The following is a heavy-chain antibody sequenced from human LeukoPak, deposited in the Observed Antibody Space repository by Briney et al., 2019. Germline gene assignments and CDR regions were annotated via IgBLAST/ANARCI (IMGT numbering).Heavy chain of an antibody. Sequence: GGSLRLSCAASGFTFSSYAMSWVRQAPGKGLEWVSAISGSGGSTYYADSVKGRFTISRDNSKNTLYLQMNSLRAEDTAVYYCAKVGVGLRRYYYYYMDVWGKGTTVTVSS. V-gene: IGHV3-23*01. J-gene: IGHJ6*03. D-gene: IGHD5-12*01. CDR1: GFTFSSYA. CDR2: ISGSGGST. CDR3: AKVGVGLRRYYYYYMDV.